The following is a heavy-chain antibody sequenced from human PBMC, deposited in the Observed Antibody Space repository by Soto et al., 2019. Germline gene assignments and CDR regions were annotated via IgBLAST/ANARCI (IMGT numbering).Heavy chain of an antibody. CDR3: ARDYGGYPVDY. D-gene: IGHD3-22*01. CDR1: GYTFTSYY. V-gene: IGHV1-46*01. Sequence: ASVKVSCKASGYTFTSYYMHWVRQAPGQGLEWMGIITPSGGSTSYAQKFQGRVTMTRDTSTSTVYMELSSLRSEDTAVYYCARDYGGYPVDYWGQGTLVTVSS. CDR2: ITPSGGST. J-gene: IGHJ4*02.